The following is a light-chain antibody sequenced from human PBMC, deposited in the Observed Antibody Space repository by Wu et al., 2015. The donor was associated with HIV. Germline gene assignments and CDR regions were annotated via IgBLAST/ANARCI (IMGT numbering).Light chain of an antibody. CDR3: QQYNKLWT. V-gene: IGKV3D-15*01. J-gene: IGKJ1*01. CDR1: QSVNSD. Sequence: EIVLTQSPATLSVSPGERATLSCRASQSVNSDFLAWYQQKPGQAPRLVIFAASIPATGIPDRFSGTGSGTEFTLTISSMQSEDSAVYYCQQYNKLWTFGQGTKVEIK. CDR2: AAS.